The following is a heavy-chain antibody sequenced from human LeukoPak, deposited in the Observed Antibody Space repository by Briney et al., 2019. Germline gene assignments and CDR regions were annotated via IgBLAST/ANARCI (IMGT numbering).Heavy chain of an antibody. CDR3: ARALYPLGVGAMSPFDP. CDR2: INSDGSST. J-gene: IGHJ5*02. V-gene: IGHV3-74*01. Sequence: GGSLKLSCAASGFTFSSYWMHWVRQAPGKGLVWVSRINSDGSSTSYADSVKGRFTISRDNAKNTLYLQMNSLRAEDTAVYYCARALYPLGVGAMSPFDPWGQGTLVTVSS. D-gene: IGHD1-26*01. CDR1: GFTFSSYW.